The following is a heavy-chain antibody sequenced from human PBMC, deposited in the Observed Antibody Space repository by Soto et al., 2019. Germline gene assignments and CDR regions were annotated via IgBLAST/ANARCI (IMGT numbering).Heavy chain of an antibody. CDR2: ISSSSSFR. Sequence: EVQLVESGGGLVKPGGSLRLSCAASGFTFTNHKMNWVRQAPGKGLEWVSSISSSSSFRNYADSVKGRFSISRDNDKHLVYLQMDSLRAEDTAVYYCARDPPLSVLVVVATDDFWGQGTLVTVSS. J-gene: IGHJ4*02. V-gene: IGHV3-21*02. CDR3: ARDPPLSVLVVVATDDF. D-gene: IGHD2-21*01. CDR1: GFTFTNHK.